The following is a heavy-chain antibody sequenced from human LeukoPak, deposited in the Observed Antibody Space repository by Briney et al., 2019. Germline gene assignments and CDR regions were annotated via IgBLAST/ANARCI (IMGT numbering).Heavy chain of an antibody. Sequence: GGSLRLSRAVSGFTFSSYEMNWVRQAPGKGLEWVSYISSSGSTIYYADSVKGRFTISRDNAKNSLYLQMNSLRAEDTAVYYCAREKGYGDYGDAFDIWGQGTMVTVSS. V-gene: IGHV3-48*03. CDR3: AREKGYGDYGDAFDI. D-gene: IGHD4-17*01. J-gene: IGHJ3*02. CDR1: GFTFSSYE. CDR2: ISSSGSTI.